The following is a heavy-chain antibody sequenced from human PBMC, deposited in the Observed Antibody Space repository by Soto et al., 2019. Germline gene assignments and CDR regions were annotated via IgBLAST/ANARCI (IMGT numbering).Heavy chain of an antibody. CDR3: ARGCGGDCSPGYYYGMDV. J-gene: IGHJ6*02. CDR2: ISSSGSTI. D-gene: IGHD2-21*02. Sequence: GGSLRLSCAASGFTFSSYEMNWVRQAPGKGLEWVSYISSSGSTIYYADSVKGRFTISRDNAKNSLYLQMNSLRAEDTAVYYCARGCGGDCSPGYYYGMDVWGQGTTVTVSS. CDR1: GFTFSSYE. V-gene: IGHV3-48*03.